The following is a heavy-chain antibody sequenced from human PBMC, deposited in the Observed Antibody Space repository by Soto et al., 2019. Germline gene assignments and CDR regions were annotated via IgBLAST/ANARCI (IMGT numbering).Heavy chain of an antibody. V-gene: IGHV5-51*01. J-gene: IGHJ6*02. CDR1: GYTFTNYW. CDR2: IYPGDSDT. Sequence: GESLKISCKGSGYTFTNYWIGWVRQMPGKGPEWMGIIYPGDSDTKYNPSFQGQVTISADKSITTTYLQWSSLKASDTAIYYCAASILYYGMDVWGQGTTVTVSS. CDR3: AASILYYGMDV.